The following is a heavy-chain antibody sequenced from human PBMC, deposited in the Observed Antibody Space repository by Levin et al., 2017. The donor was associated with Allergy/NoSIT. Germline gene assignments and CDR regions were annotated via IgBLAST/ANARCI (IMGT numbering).Heavy chain of an antibody. Sequence: GESLKISCKVSGYTLTELSMHWVRQAPGKGLEWMGGFDPEDGETIYAQKFQGRVTMTEDTSTDTAYMELSSLRSEDTAVYYCATANPVRYYYYYYMDVWGKGTTVTVSS. CDR2: FDPEDGET. CDR3: ATANPVRYYYYYYMDV. V-gene: IGHV1-24*01. J-gene: IGHJ6*03. CDR1: GYTLTELS.